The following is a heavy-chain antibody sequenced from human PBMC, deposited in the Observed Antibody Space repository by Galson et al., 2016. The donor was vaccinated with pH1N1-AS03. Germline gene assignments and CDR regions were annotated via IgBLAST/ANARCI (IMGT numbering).Heavy chain of an antibody. V-gene: IGHV4-59*01. CDR1: SGSISSYS. D-gene: IGHD6-13*01. CDR2: IYSIGGT. CDR3: PRATAVGPPYFDY. Sequence: ETLSLTCTVSSGSISSYSWNWIRQPPGKGLEWIGSIYSIGGTNYNPSLESRITISVETSKNQFSLKLRSVTAADTAVYYCPRATAVGPPYFDYWGQGTVANVSS. J-gene: IGHJ4*02.